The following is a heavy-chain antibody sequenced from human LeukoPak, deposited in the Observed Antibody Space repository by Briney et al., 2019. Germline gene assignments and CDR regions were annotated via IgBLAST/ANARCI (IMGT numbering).Heavy chain of an antibody. CDR1: GFTFTSFA. J-gene: IGHJ4*02. CDR2: ISGSGGAT. CDR3: AKDRTRLDY. Sequence: GGSLRLSCAASGFTFTSFAMTWVREAPGKGLEWVSAISGSGGATYYADSVKVRFTISRDNSKNTLYLQMDSLRAEDTAVYYCAKDRTRLDYWGQGTLVTVSS. V-gene: IGHV3-23*01.